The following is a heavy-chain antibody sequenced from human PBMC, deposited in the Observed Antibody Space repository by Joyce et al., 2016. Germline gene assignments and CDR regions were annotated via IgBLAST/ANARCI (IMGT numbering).Heavy chain of an antibody. V-gene: IGHV3-48*02. CDR3: ATSRGHLEY. J-gene: IGHJ4*02. CDR2: ITSSSTTL. D-gene: IGHD6-25*01. Sequence: EVQLVESGGGLVQPGGSLRLSCAASGFTFSIYSMNWVRQAPGKVLESISYITSSSTTLLYTDSVKGRFTISRDDAKNSLYLQMNSLRDEDTAVYYCATSRGHLEYWGQGTLVTVSS. CDR1: GFTFSIYS.